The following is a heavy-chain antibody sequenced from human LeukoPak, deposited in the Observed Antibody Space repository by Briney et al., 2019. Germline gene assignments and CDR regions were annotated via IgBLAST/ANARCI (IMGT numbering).Heavy chain of an antibody. CDR1: GFTFSSYG. CDR3: ARDSVGYYDSSGYYDY. D-gene: IGHD3-22*01. CDR2: IWYDGSNK. V-gene: IGHV3-33*08. Sequence: PGGSLRLSCAASGFTFSSYGMHWVRQAPGKGLEWVAVIWYDGSNKYYADSVKGRFTISRDNSKNTLYLQMNSLRAEDTAVYYCARDSVGYYDSSGYYDYWGQGTLVTVSS. J-gene: IGHJ4*02.